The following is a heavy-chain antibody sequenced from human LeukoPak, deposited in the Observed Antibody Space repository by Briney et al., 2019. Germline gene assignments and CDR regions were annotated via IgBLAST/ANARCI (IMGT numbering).Heavy chain of an antibody. V-gene: IGHV4-39*07. J-gene: IGHJ4*02. D-gene: IGHD3-10*01. CDR3: ARVAYGSGSYYTGSFDY. CDR2: IYTSGST. Sequence: KPSETLSLTCTVSGGSISSSSYYWGWIRQPPGKGLEWIGRIYTSGSTNYNPSLKSRVTISVDTSKNQFSLKLSSVTAADTAVYYCARVAYGSGSYYTGSFDYWGQGTLVTVSS. CDR1: GGSISSSSYY.